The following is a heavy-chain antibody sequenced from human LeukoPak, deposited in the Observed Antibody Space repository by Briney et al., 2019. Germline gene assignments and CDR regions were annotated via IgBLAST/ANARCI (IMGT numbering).Heavy chain of an antibody. V-gene: IGHV3-74*01. J-gene: IGHJ1*01. CDR3: ARAPSEVGGYYPEYFRH. Sequence: GGSLRLSCAASGFSFSSYWMHWVRQAPGKGLVWVSRIKSDGKTNYADSVKGRFTISRDNAKNTVSLQLNSLRAEDTGVYYCARAPSEVGGYYPEYFRHWGQGTLVTVSS. D-gene: IGHD3-22*01. CDR1: GFSFSSYW. CDR2: IKSDGKT.